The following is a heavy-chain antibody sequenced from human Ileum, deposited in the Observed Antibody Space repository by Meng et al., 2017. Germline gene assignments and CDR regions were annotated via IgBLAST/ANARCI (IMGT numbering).Heavy chain of an antibody. V-gene: IGHV5-51*01. CDR2: IYPGDSYT. D-gene: IGHD3-10*01. CDR1: GYSFTSYW. J-gene: IGHJ4*02. Sequence: GESLKISCKGSGYSFTSYWIGWVRQMPGKGLEWMGIIYPGDSYTRYSPSFQGQVTISADKSISPAYLQWSSLKDSDTAMYSCARLYGSGSYGFDYWGQGTLVTVSS. CDR3: ARLYGSGSYGFDY.